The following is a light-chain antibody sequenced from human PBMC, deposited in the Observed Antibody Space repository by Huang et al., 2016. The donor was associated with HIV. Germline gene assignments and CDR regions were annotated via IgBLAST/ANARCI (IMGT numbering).Light chain of an antibody. V-gene: IGKV1-27*01. Sequence: DIQMTQSPSSLSTSVGDRVTITCRASQGAGNSLAWYQQKPGKVPKLLIYAASTLRSGVPSRFSGSGSGTEFTLTISDLQPEDVATYYCQKYNSAPYTFGQGTRLDIK. CDR1: QGAGNS. CDR3: QKYNSAPYT. CDR2: AAS. J-gene: IGKJ2*01.